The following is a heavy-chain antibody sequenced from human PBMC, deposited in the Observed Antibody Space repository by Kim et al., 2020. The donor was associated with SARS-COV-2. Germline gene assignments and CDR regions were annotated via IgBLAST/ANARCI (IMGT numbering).Heavy chain of an antibody. CDR1: GGSISSYY. V-gene: IGHV4-59*13. Sequence: SETLSLTCTVSGGSISSYYWSWIRQPPGKGLEWIGYIYYSGSTNYNPSLKSRVTISVDTSKNQFSLKLSSVTAADTAVYYCARGGSGCDIDRTYDYWGQGTLVTVSS. CDR3: ARGGSGCDIDRTYDY. J-gene: IGHJ4*02. CDR2: IYYSGST. D-gene: IGHD5-12*01.